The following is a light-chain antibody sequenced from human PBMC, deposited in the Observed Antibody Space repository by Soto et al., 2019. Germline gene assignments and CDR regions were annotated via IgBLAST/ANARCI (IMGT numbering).Light chain of an antibody. J-gene: IGKJ2*03. V-gene: IGKV1-5*03. CDR2: KAS. CDR3: QQYNSQYS. Sequence: DIQMTQSPSTLSASVGDRVTITCRASQSISSWLAWYQQKPGKAPKLLIYKASSLKSGVPSRFSGSGFETEFTLTISSLQPDDFATYYCQQYNSQYSFGQGTKLEIK. CDR1: QSISSW.